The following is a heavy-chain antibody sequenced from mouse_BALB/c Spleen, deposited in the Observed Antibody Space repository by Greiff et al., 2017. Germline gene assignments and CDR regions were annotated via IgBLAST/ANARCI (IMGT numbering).Heavy chain of an antibody. CDR2: IYPGDGDT. J-gene: IGHJ3*01. Sequence: QVQLKQSGAELVRPGSSVKISCKASGYAFSSYWMNWVKQRPGQGLEWIGQIYPGDGDTNYNGKFKGKATLTADKSSSTAYMQLSSLTSEDSAVYFCARGGSSGWFAYWGQGTLVTVSA. V-gene: IGHV1-80*01. D-gene: IGHD3-1*01. CDR3: ARGGSSGWFAY. CDR1: GYAFSSYW.